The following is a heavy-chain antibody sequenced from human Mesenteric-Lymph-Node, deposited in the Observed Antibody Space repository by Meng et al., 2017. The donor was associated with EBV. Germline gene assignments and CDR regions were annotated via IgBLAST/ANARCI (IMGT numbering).Heavy chain of an antibody. CDR1: GFCFSSYF. CDR2: ISGSGGRT. D-gene: IGHD7-27*01. Sequence: VQLVESGGGCGQPGGSLGLSCAACGFCFSSYFMPWIRQAPGKGLEWVSGISGSGGRTYYADSVKGRFTISRDNSKNTLYLQMNSLRAEDTAVYYCARGGLTGFDYWGQGTLVTVSS. V-gene: IGHV3-23*04. J-gene: IGHJ4*02. CDR3: ARGGLTGFDY.